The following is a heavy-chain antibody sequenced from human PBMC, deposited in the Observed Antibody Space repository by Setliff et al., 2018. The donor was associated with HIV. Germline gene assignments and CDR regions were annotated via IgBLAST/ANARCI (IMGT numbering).Heavy chain of an antibody. CDR3: AKMVRGSLSARRMYYFDS. J-gene: IGHJ4*02. D-gene: IGHD3-10*01. V-gene: IGHV4-30-4*01. CDR2: VYYNGIT. Sequence: SETLSLTCTVSGGSISSGDYYWSWIRQAPGRGLEWIGYVYYNGITHYNPSLKSRLTISIDTSGRRFSLNLTSVTALDTAVYFCAKMVRGSLSARRMYYFDSWGQGTMVTVSS. CDR1: GGSISSGDYY.